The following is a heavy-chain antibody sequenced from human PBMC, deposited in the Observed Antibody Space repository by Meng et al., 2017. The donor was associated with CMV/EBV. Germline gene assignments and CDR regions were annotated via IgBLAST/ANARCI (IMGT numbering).Heavy chain of an antibody. D-gene: IGHD2-2*02. CDR2: IYTSGST. V-gene: IGHV4-4*07. CDR1: GGSISSYY. CDR3: AREIVVVPAAIDNWFDP. Sequence: QGPGPSRATLSWPLSPTGTSSGGSISSYYWSWIRQPAGKGLEWIGRIYTSGSTNYNPSLKSRVTMSVDTSKNQFSLKLSSVTAADTAVYYCAREIVVVPAAIDNWFDPWGQGTLVTVSS. J-gene: IGHJ5*02.